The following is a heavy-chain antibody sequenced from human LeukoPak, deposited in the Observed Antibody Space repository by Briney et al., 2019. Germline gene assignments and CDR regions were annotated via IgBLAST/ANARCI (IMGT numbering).Heavy chain of an antibody. D-gene: IGHD3-10*01. J-gene: IGHJ6*03. Sequence: GGSLRLSCAASGFTFSGYALHWVRQAPGKGLEWVAVILDDGGDTHNADSVKGRLTISRDNSKNTLFLQMNSLRVEDTAVYYCARDFGSPAVYYMDVWGKGTTVTVSS. CDR2: ILDDGGDT. CDR1: GFTFSGYA. CDR3: ARDFGSPAVYYMDV. V-gene: IGHV3-30*04.